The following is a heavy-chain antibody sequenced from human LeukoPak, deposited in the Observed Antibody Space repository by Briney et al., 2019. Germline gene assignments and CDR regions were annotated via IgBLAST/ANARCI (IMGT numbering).Heavy chain of an antibody. V-gene: IGHV3-48*02. CDR2: ISRSSYNT. CDR1: GFSFSTYG. D-gene: IGHD5-18*01. CDR3: ARDRTSGYTYVSDY. Sequence: GGSLRLSCAASGFSFSTYGMHWVRQAPGKGLEWVSYISRSSYNTYYADSVKGRFTIFRDNAENSVHLQMDSLRDEDTAVYYCARDRTSGYTYVSDYWGQGTLVTVSS. J-gene: IGHJ4*02.